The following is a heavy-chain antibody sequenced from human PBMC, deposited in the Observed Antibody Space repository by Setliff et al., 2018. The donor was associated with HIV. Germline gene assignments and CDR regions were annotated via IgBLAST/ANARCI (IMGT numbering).Heavy chain of an antibody. CDR1: GFTFSSYT. D-gene: IGHD3-3*01. V-gene: IGHV3-43*01. Sequence: GGSLRLSCAASGFTFSSYTMHWVRQAPGKGLEWVSLISWDGGSTYYADSVKGRFTISRDNSKNSLYLQMNSLRTEDTAFYYCAKDRQSFDYFDYWGQGTLVTVSS. CDR2: ISWDGGST. J-gene: IGHJ4*02. CDR3: AKDRQSFDYFDY.